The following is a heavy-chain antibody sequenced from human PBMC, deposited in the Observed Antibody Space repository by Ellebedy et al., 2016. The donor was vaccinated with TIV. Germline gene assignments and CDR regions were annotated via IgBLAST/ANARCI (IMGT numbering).Heavy chain of an antibody. CDR3: AGVWYGGS. CDR2: ISSRSTYI. V-gene: IGHV3-21*01. J-gene: IGHJ4*02. D-gene: IGHD6-19*01. Sequence: GESLKISCAATGITFSSNSMNWVRQAPGKGPEWVSSISSRSTYIYYADSVKGRFTISRDNAKNSLYLQMNSLRADDTAVYYCAGVWYGGSWGQGTLVTVSS. CDR1: GITFSSNS.